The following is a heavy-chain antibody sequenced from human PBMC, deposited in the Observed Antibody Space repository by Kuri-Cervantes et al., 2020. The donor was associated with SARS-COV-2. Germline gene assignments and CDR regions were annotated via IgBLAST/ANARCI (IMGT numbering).Heavy chain of an antibody. V-gene: IGHV4-34*01. CDR1: GGSFSGYY. J-gene: IGHJ6*03. CDR3: ARGSYSSSWYLPKSYYYYYYMDV. Sequence: SETLSLTCAVYGGSFSGYYWSWIRQPPGKGLEWIGEINHSGSTNYNPSLKSRVTISVDTSKNQFSLKLSSVTAADTAVYYCARGSYSSSWYLPKSYYYYYYMDVWGKGTTVTVSS. D-gene: IGHD6-13*01. CDR2: INHSGST.